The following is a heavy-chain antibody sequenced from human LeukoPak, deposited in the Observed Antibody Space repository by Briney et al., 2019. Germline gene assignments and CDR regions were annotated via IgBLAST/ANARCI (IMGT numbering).Heavy chain of an antibody. J-gene: IGHJ6*03. CDR2: IKQDGSEK. V-gene: IGHV3-7*01. D-gene: IGHD3-10*01. Sequence: GGSLRLSCAASGFTFSSYWMSWVRQAPGKGLEWVANIKQDGSEKYYVDSVKGRFTISRDNAKNSLYLQMNSLRAEDTAVYYCARGREYYYGSGRTNYYYYYMDVWGKGTTVTISS. CDR1: GFTFSSYW. CDR3: ARGREYYYGSGRTNYYYYYMDV.